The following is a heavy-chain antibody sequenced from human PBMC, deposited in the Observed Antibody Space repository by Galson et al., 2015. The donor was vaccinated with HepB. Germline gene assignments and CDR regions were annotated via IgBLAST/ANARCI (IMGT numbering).Heavy chain of an antibody. D-gene: IGHD1-26*01. J-gene: IGHJ4*02. V-gene: IGHV3-21*01. CDR3: ASLISGRGDLPPH. Sequence: SLRLSCAASGFTFSSYSMNWVRQAQGKGLEWVSSISSSSSYIYYAESVKGRFTIYRDNAKNSLYLQMNSLRAEDTAVYYCASLISGRGDLPPHWGQGTLVTVSS. CDR1: GFTFSSYS. CDR2: ISSSSSYI.